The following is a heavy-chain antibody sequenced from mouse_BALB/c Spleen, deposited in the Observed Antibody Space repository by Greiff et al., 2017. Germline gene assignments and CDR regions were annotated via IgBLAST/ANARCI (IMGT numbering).Heavy chain of an antibody. CDR1: GFTFSDYY. V-gene: IGHV5-4*02. CDR3: ARGNYEFAY. CDR2: ISDGGSYT. J-gene: IGHJ3*01. D-gene: IGHD2-1*01. Sequence: EVMLVESGGGLVKPGGSLKLSCAASGFTFSDYYMYWVRQTPEKRLEWVATISDGGSYTYYPDSVKGRFTISRDNAKNNLYLQMSSLKSEDTAMYYCARGNYEFAYWGQGTLVTVSA.